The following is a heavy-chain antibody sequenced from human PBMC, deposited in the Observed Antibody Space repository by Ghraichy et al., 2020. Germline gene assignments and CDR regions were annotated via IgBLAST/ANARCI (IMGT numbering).Heavy chain of an antibody. D-gene: IGHD3-10*01. CDR1: GYTFTNYA. CDR3: ARRSHNPSPGEGTVGNGMDV. CDR2: INAGNGNT. J-gene: IGHJ6*02. V-gene: IGHV1-3*01. Sequence: ASVKVSCKASGYTFTNYAMHWVRQAPGHRLEWMGWINAGNGNTKYSQKFQGRVTITRDTSASTAYMELSSLRSEDTAVYYCARRSHNPSPGEGTVGNGMDVWGQGTTVTVSS.